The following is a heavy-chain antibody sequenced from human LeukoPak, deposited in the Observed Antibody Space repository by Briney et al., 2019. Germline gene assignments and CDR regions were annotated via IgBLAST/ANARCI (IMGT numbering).Heavy chain of an antibody. J-gene: IGHJ4*02. CDR3: ARDLDYYDSSGYTDY. V-gene: IGHV3-30*03. Sequence: GGSLRLSCTASKFTFSNYGMQWVRQAPGKGLEWVAVVSSDGGTKYYADSVKGRFTISRDNSKNTLYLQMNSLRAEDTAVYYCARDLDYYDSSGYTDYWGQGTLVTVSS. CDR2: VSSDGGTK. CDR1: KFTFSNYG. D-gene: IGHD3-22*01.